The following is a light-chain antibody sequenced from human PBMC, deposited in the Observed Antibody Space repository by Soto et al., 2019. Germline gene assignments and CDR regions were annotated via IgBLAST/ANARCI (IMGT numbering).Light chain of an antibody. CDR1: SSDIGAYNY. Sequence: QSALTQPASVSGSPGQSITISCTGTSSDIGAYNYVSWYQQHPGKAPKLLIYEVTNRPSGVSDRFSGSKSGNTASLTISGLQAEDEVNYYCNSYTTLSNRVFGTGTKLTVL. CDR2: EVT. V-gene: IGLV2-14*01. CDR3: NSYTTLSNRV. J-gene: IGLJ1*01.